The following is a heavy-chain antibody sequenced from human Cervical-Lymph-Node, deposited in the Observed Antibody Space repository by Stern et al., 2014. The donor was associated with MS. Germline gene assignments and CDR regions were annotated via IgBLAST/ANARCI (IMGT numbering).Heavy chain of an antibody. CDR2: IKQDGSEK. CDR1: GFTFSRHW. Sequence: EVQLEESGGGLVQPGGSLRLACAASGFTFSRHWMIWVRQAPGKGLECVANIKQDGSEKYYVDSVKGRFTISRDNAKNSLYLQMNSLRAEDTAVYYCAEQQLGWGQGTQVTVSS. D-gene: IGHD6-13*01. J-gene: IGHJ4*02. CDR3: AEQQLG. V-gene: IGHV3-7*01.